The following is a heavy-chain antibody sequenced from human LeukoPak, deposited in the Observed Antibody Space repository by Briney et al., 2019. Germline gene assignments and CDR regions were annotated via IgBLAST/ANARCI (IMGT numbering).Heavy chain of an antibody. J-gene: IGHJ5*02. Sequence: GGSLILSCAASGFTFSNYWMTWVRQAPGKGLEWVASIKEDGSEKSYVDSVKGRFTISRDNAKNSLFLQMNSLGAEDTAVYYCVRGGSYTFDPWGQGILVTVSS. CDR1: GFTFSNYW. D-gene: IGHD1-26*01. CDR2: IKEDGSEK. V-gene: IGHV3-7*01. CDR3: VRGGSYTFDP.